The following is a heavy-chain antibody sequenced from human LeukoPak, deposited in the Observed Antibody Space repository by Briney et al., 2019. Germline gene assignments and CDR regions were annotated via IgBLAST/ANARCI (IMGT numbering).Heavy chain of an antibody. V-gene: IGHV1-18*04. CDR3: ARDTCSSTSCHTPGVDAFDI. J-gene: IGHJ3*02. CDR2: ISAYNGNT. Sequence: ASVKVSCKASGYTFTSYGISWVRQAPGQGLEWMGWISAYNGNTNYAQKLQGRVTVTTDTSTSTAYMELRSLRSDDTAVYYCARDTCSSTSCHTPGVDAFDIWGQGTMVTVSS. D-gene: IGHD2-2*01. CDR1: GYTFTSYG.